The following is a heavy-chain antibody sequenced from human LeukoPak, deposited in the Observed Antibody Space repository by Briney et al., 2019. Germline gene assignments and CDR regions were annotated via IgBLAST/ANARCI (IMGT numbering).Heavy chain of an antibody. CDR2: ISGSGGST. V-gene: IGHV3-23*01. J-gene: IGHJ5*02. D-gene: IGHD3-22*01. CDR1: GFTFSSYA. Sequence: GGSLILSCAASGFTFSSYAMSWVRQAPGKGLEWVSAISGSGGSTYYADSVKGRFTISRDNSKNTLYLQMNSLRAEDTAVYYCAKDLSYYYSSGYYSWFDPWGQGTLVTVSS. CDR3: AKDLSYYYSSGYYSWFDP.